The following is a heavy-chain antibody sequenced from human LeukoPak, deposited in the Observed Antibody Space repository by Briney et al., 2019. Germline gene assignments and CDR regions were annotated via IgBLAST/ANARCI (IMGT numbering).Heavy chain of an antibody. V-gene: IGHV3-23*01. CDR2: MSGSGGST. CDR3: AKSSGYSYGHGSYYFDY. J-gene: IGHJ4*02. Sequence: GGSLRLSCAASGFTFSSYGMSWVRQAPGKGLEWVSAMSGSGGSTYYADSVKGRFTISRGNSKNTLYLQMNSLRAEDTAVYYCAKSSGYSYGHGSYYFDYWGQGTLVTVSS. CDR1: GFTFSSYG. D-gene: IGHD5-18*01.